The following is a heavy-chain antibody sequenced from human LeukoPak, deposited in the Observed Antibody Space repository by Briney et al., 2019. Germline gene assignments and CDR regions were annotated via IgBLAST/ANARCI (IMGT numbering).Heavy chain of an antibody. J-gene: IGHJ6*03. V-gene: IGHV4-61*02. Sequence: PSETLSLTCTVSGGSISSGYYYWSWIRQPAGKGLEWIGRIYTSGSTNHNPSLKSRVTISVDTSKNQFSLKLSSVTAADTAIYYCAGARGIVVPGAISSYYYYMDVWGKGTTVTVSS. CDR2: IYTSGST. CDR1: GGSISSGYYY. D-gene: IGHD2-2*02. CDR3: AGARGIVVPGAISSYYYYMDV.